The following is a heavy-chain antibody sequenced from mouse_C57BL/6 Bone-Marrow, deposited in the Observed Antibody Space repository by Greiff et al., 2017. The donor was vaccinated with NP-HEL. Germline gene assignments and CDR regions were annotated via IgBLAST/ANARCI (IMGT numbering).Heavy chain of an antibody. V-gene: IGHV2-9-1*01. CDR2: IWTGGGT. J-gene: IGHJ4*01. D-gene: IGHD1-1*01. CDR1: GFSLTSYA. Sequence: VQLVESGPGLVAPSQSLSITCTVSGFSLTSYAISWVRQPPGKGLEWLGVIWTGGGTNYNSALKSRLSISKDNSKSQVFLKMNSLQTDDTARYYCARGAYGSSIYAMDYWGQGTSVTVSS. CDR3: ARGAYGSSIYAMDY.